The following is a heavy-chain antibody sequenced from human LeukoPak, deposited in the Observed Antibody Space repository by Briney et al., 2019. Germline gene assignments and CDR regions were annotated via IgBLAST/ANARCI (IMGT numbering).Heavy chain of an antibody. CDR1: GFTFSSYD. CDR3: ARGRIAARYYYYYGMDV. J-gene: IGHJ6*02. D-gene: IGHD6-6*01. V-gene: IGHV3-13*01. Sequence: GGSLRLSRAASGFTFSSYDMHWVRQATGKGLEWVSAIGTAGDTYYPGSVKGRFTISRENAKNSLYLQMNSLRAGDTAVYYCARGRIAARYYYYYGMDVWGQGTTVTVSS. CDR2: IGTAGDT.